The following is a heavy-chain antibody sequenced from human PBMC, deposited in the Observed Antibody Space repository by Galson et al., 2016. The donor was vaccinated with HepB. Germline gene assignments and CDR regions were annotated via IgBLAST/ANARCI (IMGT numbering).Heavy chain of an antibody. CDR2: INNVGSDS. CDR1: GITFSGYW. D-gene: IGHD5-18*01. J-gene: IGHJ4*02. Sequence: SLRLSCAASGITFSGYWMHCVRQAPGKGLVWVSRINNVGSDSNYADSVKGRFTISRDNAKNTLYLQMNSLRAEDTAVYYCARGGRYTYGQLDYWGQGILVTVSS. V-gene: IGHV3-74*01. CDR3: ARGGRYTYGQLDY.